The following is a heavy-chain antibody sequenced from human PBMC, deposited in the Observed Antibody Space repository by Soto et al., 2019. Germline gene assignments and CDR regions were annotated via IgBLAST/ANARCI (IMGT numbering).Heavy chain of an antibody. CDR3: ARDYGNFDY. J-gene: IGHJ4*02. CDR1: GLIFRSYS. CDR2: ISTNTSYI. D-gene: IGHD3-10*01. Sequence: GGPLRLSCAASGLIFRSYSMNWVRQAPGRGLEWVSSISTNTSYIYYADSVKGRFTISRDNAKNSLYLQMNNLRAEDTAVYYCARDYGNFDYWGQGTLVTVSS. V-gene: IGHV3-21*01.